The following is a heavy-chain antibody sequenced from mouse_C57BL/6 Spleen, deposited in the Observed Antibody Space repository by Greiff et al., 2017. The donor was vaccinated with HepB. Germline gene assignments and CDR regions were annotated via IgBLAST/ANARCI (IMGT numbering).Heavy chain of an antibody. CDR1: GFTFSNYW. J-gene: IGHJ2*01. V-gene: IGHV6-3*01. D-gene: IGHD1-1*01. CDR3: TTLYYYGSSSFDY. Sequence: EVMLVESGGGLVQPGGSMKLSCVASGFTFSNYWMNWVRQSPEKGLEWVAQIRLKSDNYATHYAESVKGRFTISRDDSKSSVYLQMNNLRAEDTGIYYCTTLYYYGSSSFDYWCQGTTLTVSS. CDR2: IRLKSDNYAT.